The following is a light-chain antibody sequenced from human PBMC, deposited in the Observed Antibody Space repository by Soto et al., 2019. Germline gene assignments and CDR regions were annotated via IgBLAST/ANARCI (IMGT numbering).Light chain of an antibody. Sequence: EIQTSQSPCSLSACVEDRVIVTCRASQSISNHLNWYQQKPGKAPKLLIFAVSSLQSGVPSRFSGSRSGPDLTLTISSLQPEDFATYYCQQSYSSPPTFGQGTTVDIK. CDR3: QQSYSSPPT. CDR2: AVS. CDR1: QSISNH. V-gene: IGKV1-39*01. J-gene: IGKJ1*01.